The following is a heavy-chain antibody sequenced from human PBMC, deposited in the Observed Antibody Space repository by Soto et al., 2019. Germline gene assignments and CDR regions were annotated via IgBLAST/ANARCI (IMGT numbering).Heavy chain of an antibody. V-gene: IGHV3-23*01. J-gene: IGHJ4*02. CDR1: GFTFSSYA. CDR3: AKPPEGYFDWLLDY. Sequence: GGSLRLSCAASGFTFSSYAMSWVRQAPGKGLEWVSAISGSGGSTYYADSVKGRFTISRDNSKNTLYLQMNSLRAEDTAVYYCAKPPEGYFDWLLDYWGQGTLVTVSS. D-gene: IGHD3-9*01. CDR2: ISGSGGST.